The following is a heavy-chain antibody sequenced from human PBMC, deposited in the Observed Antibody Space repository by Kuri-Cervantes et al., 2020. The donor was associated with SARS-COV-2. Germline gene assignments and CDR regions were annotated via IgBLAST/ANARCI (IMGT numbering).Heavy chain of an antibody. Sequence: SGPTQVTRTQTLTLTCTFSGFSLSNSGVGVGWIRQPPGKALAWLALSYWDDDKRYSTSLKSMITITKDTSKNQVVLTMTDMDPVDTATDYCAHRGSGVAFDYWGQGTLVTVSS. D-gene: IGHD2-15*01. CDR2: SYWDDDK. V-gene: IGHV2-5*02. CDR3: AHRGSGVAFDY. J-gene: IGHJ4*02. CDR1: GFSLSNSGVG.